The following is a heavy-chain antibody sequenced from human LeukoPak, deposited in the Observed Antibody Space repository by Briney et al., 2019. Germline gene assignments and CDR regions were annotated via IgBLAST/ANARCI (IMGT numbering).Heavy chain of an antibody. D-gene: IGHD6-19*01. Sequence: PGGSLRLSCAASGFTVSSNYMSWVRQAPGKGLEWVSVIYSGGSTYYADSVKGRITISRHNSKNTLYLQMNSLRAEDTAVYYCARAPEWLIFDYWGQGTLVTASS. V-gene: IGHV3-53*04. CDR3: ARAPEWLIFDY. J-gene: IGHJ4*02. CDR2: IYSGGST. CDR1: GFTVSSNY.